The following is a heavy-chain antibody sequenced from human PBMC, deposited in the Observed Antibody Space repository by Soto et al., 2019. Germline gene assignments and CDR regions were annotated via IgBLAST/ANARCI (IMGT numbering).Heavy chain of an antibody. CDR3: TTLRMAAAGKVFLSATDV. V-gene: IGHV3-15*07. Sequence: VHLVESGGGLVKPGGSLRLSCAASGFNFNNAWMYWVRQAPGKGLEWVGRIKTTSDGGTTDYAAPVKGRFTVSRDDSKNTLFLQMNSLKNEDTAVYYCTTLRMAAAGKVFLSATDVWGHGTTVTVSS. CDR1: GFNFNNAW. J-gene: IGHJ6*02. D-gene: IGHD6-13*01. CDR2: IKTTSDGGTT.